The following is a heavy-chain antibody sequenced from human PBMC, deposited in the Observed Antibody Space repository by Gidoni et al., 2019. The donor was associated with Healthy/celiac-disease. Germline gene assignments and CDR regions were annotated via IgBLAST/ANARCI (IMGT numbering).Heavy chain of an antibody. CDR3: ARDPGFYYYDSGGFFGMDV. CDR1: GGTFSRYA. Sequence: GGTFSRYAISWVRQAPGQGLEWMGGIIPIFGTANYAQKFQGRVTITADESTSTAYMELSSLRSEDTAVYYCARDPGFYYYDSGGFFGMDVWGQGTTVTVSS. CDR2: IIPIFGTA. V-gene: IGHV1-69*01. D-gene: IGHD3-22*01. J-gene: IGHJ6*02.